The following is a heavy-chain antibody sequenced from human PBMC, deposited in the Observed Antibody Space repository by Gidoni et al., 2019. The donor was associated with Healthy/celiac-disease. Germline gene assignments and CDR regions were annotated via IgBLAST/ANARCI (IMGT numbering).Heavy chain of an antibody. CDR2: IYPGDSDT. V-gene: IGHV5-51*01. CDR1: GYCCTSYW. Sequence: EVQLVQSGAEVKKPGESLKISCKGSGYCCTSYWIAWVRHMPGKGLEGMGNIYPGDSDTRYRPSFQGQVTISADKSISTAYLQWSSLKASDTAMYYCARVKYPLSAQDAFDIWGQGTMVTVSS. D-gene: IGHD2-2*01. J-gene: IGHJ3*02. CDR3: ARVKYPLSAQDAFDI.